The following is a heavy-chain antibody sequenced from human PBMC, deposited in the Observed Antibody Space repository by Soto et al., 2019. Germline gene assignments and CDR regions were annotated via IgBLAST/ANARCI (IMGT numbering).Heavy chain of an antibody. J-gene: IGHJ6*02. V-gene: IGHV6-1*01. CDR2: TYYRSKWYN. CDR1: GDSVSSNSTA. CDR3: ARDKYDFWSGPYGMDV. D-gene: IGHD3-3*01. Sequence: QTLSLTCAISGDSVSSNSTAWNWIRQSPSRCLEWLGRTYYRSKWYNDYAVSVKSRITINPDTSKNQFSLQLNSVTPEDTAVYYCARDKYDFWSGPYGMDVWGQGTTVTVSS.